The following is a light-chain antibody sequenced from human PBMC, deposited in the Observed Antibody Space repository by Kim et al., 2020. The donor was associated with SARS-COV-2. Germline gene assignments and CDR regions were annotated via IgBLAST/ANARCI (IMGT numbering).Light chain of an antibody. CDR3: QQYNNWPPWT. CDR2: GAA. Sequence: SPGERATLSCRASQSVSSNLAWYQQKTGQAPRLLIYGAATRATGITARFSGSGSGTEFTLTISSLQSEDFAVYYCQQYNNWPPWTFGQGTKVDIK. CDR1: QSVSSN. J-gene: IGKJ1*01. V-gene: IGKV3-15*01.